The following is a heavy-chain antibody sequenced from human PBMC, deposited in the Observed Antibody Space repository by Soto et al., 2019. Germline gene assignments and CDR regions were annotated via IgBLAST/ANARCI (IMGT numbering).Heavy chain of an antibody. CDR3: AKRGWYGDFDY. CDR2: IYTGGGT. Sequence: GGSLRLSCAVSGFTFRSSPMSWVRRAPGKGLEWVSTIYTGGGTNYADSVKGRFTISRDNSKNTLYLQMNSLRAGDTGVYYCAKRGWYGDFDYWGQGTLVTVSS. J-gene: IGHJ4*02. V-gene: IGHV3-66*04. CDR1: GFTFRSSP. D-gene: IGHD6-19*01.